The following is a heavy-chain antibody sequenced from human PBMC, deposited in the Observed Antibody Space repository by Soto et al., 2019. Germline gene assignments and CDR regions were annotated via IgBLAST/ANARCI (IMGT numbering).Heavy chain of an antibody. Sequence: QVQLVQSGAEVKKPGSSVKVSCKASGGTFSSYAISWVRQAPGQGLEWMGGIIPIFGTANYAQKFQGRVPITADEATSTAYMELSSLRSEDTAVYYFARVSYGGNSKVYYYYYYGMDVWGQGTTVTVSS. CDR1: GGTFSSYA. CDR3: ARVSYGGNSKVYYYYYYGMDV. J-gene: IGHJ6*02. V-gene: IGHV1-69*12. D-gene: IGHD2-21*02. CDR2: IIPIFGTA.